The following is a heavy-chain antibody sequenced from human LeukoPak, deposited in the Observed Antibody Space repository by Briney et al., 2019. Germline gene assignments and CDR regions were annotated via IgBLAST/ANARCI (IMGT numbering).Heavy chain of an antibody. CDR2: MNPSSGNT. D-gene: IGHD3-10*01. CDR1: GYTFTNYE. Sequence: ASVKVSCKASGYTFTNYEINWVRQGTGQGLEWLGWMNPSSGNTGYAQKFQGRVTMTRDTSISTAYMELSSLRSDDTAVYYCARAPNYGSGSYDYWGQGTLVTVSS. CDR3: ARAPNYGSGSYDY. V-gene: IGHV1-8*01. J-gene: IGHJ4*02.